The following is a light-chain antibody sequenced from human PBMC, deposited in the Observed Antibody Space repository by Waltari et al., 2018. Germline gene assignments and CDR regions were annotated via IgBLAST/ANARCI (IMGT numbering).Light chain of an antibody. Sequence: QSALTQPASVSGSPGQSITISCIGTSRDVGSYDLVSWYQQHPGKAPKLLIYEVSKWPSGVSTRFSGSKSGTTASLTISGLQAEDEADYYCCSYVARSFYVFGTGTKVTV. J-gene: IGLJ1*01. CDR1: SRDVGSYDL. V-gene: IGLV2-23*02. CDR3: CSYVARSFYV. CDR2: EVS.